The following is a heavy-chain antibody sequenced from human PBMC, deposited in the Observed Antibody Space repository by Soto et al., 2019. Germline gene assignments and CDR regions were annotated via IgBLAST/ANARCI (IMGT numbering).Heavy chain of an antibody. CDR1: GGTFSSYA. J-gene: IGHJ6*01. D-gene: IGHD6-13*01. CDR3: ARNAAAGIDYYYGMDV. CDR2: IIPIFGTA. Sequence: SVKVSCKASGGTFSSYAISWVRQAPGQGLEWMGGIIPIFGTANYAQKFQGRVTITADESTSTAYMELSSLRSEDTAVYYCARNAAAGIDYYYGMDVWGQGTTVTVSP. V-gene: IGHV1-69*13.